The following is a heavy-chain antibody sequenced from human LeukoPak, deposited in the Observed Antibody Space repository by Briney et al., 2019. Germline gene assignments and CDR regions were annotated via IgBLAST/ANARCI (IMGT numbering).Heavy chain of an antibody. J-gene: IGHJ4*02. V-gene: IGHV1-46*01. CDR1: GYTFTIYY. Sequence: ASVKVSSKAFGYTFTIYYMHWVRQAPGQGLEWMGTINPSGGSTSYAQNFQGRVTMTRDPSTRTVYMELSSRRFEDTAVYYCARTDASDYWGQGDLVTVSS. CDR2: INPSGGST. CDR3: ARTDASDY.